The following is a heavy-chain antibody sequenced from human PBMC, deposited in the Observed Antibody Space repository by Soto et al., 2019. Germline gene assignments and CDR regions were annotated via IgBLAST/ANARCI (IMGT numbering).Heavy chain of an antibody. D-gene: IGHD3-3*01. Sequence: GPQRLRWAASGVTCISYSMNRVRQALGPGLAWVSSISSSSSYIYYADSVKGRFTISRDNAKNSLYLQMNSLRAEDTAVYYCARDLQYYDFWSGYYYGMDVWGQGTTVTVSS. CDR3: ARDLQYYDFWSGYYYGMDV. CDR1: GVTCISYS. V-gene: IGHV3-21*01. CDR2: ISSSSSYI. J-gene: IGHJ6*02.